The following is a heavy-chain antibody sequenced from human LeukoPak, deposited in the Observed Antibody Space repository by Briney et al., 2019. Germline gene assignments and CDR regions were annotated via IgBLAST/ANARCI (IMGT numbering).Heavy chain of an antibody. Sequence: GESLKISCKCSGYSFSTYWIGWVRQMPGKGLEWMGIIYLGDSDTRYSPAFQDHVTISTYKSIGTAYLQLNSMKTSDTAMYYCARLRDFWSGYYFDYWGKGTLVTVSS. D-gene: IGHD3-3*01. CDR1: GYSFSTYW. V-gene: IGHV5-51*01. J-gene: IGHJ4*02. CDR2: IYLGDSDT. CDR3: ARLRDFWSGYYFDY.